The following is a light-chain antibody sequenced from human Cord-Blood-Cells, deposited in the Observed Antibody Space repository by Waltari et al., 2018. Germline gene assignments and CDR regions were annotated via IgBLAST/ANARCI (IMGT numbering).Light chain of an antibody. Sequence: QSALTQPASVSGSPGQSITISCTGTSSDVGRYNLASWYKQHPGKAPKLMIYEGSKRPSGFSNRFSVSKSGNTAALTISGLQAEDEADYYCCSYAGSSTWVFGGGTKLTVL. CDR3: CSYAGSSTWV. V-gene: IGLV2-23*01. CDR1: SSDVGRYNL. CDR2: EGS. J-gene: IGLJ3*02.